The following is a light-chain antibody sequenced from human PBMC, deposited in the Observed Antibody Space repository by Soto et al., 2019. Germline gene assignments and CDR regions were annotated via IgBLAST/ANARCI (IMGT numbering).Light chain of an antibody. CDR1: SSDVGYYNY. V-gene: IGLV2-8*01. CDR3: SSYAGSNNLV. J-gene: IGLJ3*02. CDR2: EVT. Sequence: QSALTQPRSVSGSPGQSVTISCTGTSSDVGYYNYVSWYQQHPGKAPKLMIYEVTKRPSGVPDRFSGSKSGNTASLTVSGLQAEDEANYFCSSYAGSNNLVFGGGTKLTVL.